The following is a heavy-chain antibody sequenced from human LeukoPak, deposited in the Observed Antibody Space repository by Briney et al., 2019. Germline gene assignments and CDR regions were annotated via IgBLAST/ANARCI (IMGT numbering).Heavy chain of an antibody. CDR3: AIIYLIVEATTFDY. CDR1: GFPFSTYS. D-gene: IGHD1-26*01. V-gene: IGHV3-30*03. Sequence: GGSLRLSCAASGFPFSTYSMNWVRQAPGKGLEWVAVISYDGSNKYYADSVKGRFTISRDNSKNTLYLQMNSLRAEDTAVYYCAIIYLIVEATTFDYWGQGTLVTVSS. J-gene: IGHJ4*02. CDR2: ISYDGSNK.